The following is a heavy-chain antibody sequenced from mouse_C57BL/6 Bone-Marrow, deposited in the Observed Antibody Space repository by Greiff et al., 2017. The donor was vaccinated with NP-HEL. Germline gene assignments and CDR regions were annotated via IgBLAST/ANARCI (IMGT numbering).Heavy chain of an antibody. CDR1: GYTFTSYG. V-gene: IGHV1-81*01. D-gene: IGHD2-2*01. Sequence: QVQLQQSGAELARPGASVKLSCKASGYTFTSYGISWVKQRTGQGLEWIGEIYPRSGNTYYNEKFKGKATLTADKSSSTAYMELRSLTSEDSAVYFCARSLYGYPLAYWGQGTLVTVSA. CDR3: ARSLYGYPLAY. J-gene: IGHJ3*01. CDR2: IYPRSGNT.